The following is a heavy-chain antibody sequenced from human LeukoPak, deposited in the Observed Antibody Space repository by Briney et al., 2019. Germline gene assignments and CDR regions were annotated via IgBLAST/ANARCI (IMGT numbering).Heavy chain of an antibody. CDR3: ARDPRSSTSYQYYYMDV. D-gene: IGHD2-2*01. CDR2: ISSSSSTI. V-gene: IGHV3-48*01. Sequence: GGSLRLSCAASGFTFSSYSMNWVRQAPGKGLEWISYISSSSSTIDYADSVKGRFTISRDDAKNSLYLQMNSLRAEDTAVYYCARDPRSSTSYQYYYMDVWGKGTMVTVSS. CDR1: GFTFSSYS. J-gene: IGHJ6*03.